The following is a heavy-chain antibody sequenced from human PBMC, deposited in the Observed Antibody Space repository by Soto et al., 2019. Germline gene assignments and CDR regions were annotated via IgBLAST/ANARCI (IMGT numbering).Heavy chain of an antibody. V-gene: IGHV5-10-1*01. CDR1: GYSFTSYW. CDR2: IDPSDSYT. D-gene: IGHD2-2*01. CDR3: ARHGIVVVPAAHYYGMDV. Sequence: GESLKISCKGSGYSFTSYWISWVRQMPGKGLEWMGRIDPSDSYTNYSPSFQGHVTISADKSISTAYLQWSSLKASDTAMYYCARHGIVVVPAAHYYGMDVWGQGTTVT. J-gene: IGHJ6*02.